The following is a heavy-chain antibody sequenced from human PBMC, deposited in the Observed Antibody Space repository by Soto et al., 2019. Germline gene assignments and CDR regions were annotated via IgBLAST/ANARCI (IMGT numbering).Heavy chain of an antibody. V-gene: IGHV1-2*02. Sequence: ASVKVSCKASGYTFTGYYMHWVRQAPGQGLEWMGWINPNSGGTNYAQKFQGRVTMTRDTSISTAYMELSRLRSDDTAAYYCARSIEYSSSWYFDYCGQGTLVTVSS. J-gene: IGHJ4*02. CDR1: GYTFTGYY. CDR3: ARSIEYSSSWYFDY. D-gene: IGHD6-13*01. CDR2: INPNSGGT.